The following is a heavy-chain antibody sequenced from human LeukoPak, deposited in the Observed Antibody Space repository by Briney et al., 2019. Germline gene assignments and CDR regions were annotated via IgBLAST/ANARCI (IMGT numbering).Heavy chain of an antibody. CDR1: GGSISSSN. Sequence: GTLSLTCAVSGGSISSSNWWSWVRQAPGKGLEWVSIISGSGDTAHYTDSVEGRFTVSRDNSKNTLYLQMNSLRVEDTAVYYCAKIPQVATVTVPYFDHWGQGTLVTVSS. J-gene: IGHJ4*02. CDR2: ISGSGDTA. V-gene: IGHV3-23*01. CDR3: AKIPQVATVTVPYFDH. D-gene: IGHD2-21*01.